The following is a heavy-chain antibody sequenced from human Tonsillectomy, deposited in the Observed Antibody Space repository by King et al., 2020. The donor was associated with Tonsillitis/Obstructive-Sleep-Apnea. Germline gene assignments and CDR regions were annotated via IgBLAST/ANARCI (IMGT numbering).Heavy chain of an antibody. CDR1: GFTFSDYY. Sequence: VQLVESGGGLVKPGGSLRLSCAASGFTFSDYYMSWIRQAPGKGLEWGSYISSSSRYTNYAAFVKGRFTISRDNAKNSLYLQMNSLRAEDTAVYYCARVSAIQYYFDYWGQGTLVTVSS. D-gene: IGHD2-2*01. CDR3: ARVSAIQYYFDY. CDR2: ISSSSRYT. V-gene: IGHV3-11*05. J-gene: IGHJ4*02.